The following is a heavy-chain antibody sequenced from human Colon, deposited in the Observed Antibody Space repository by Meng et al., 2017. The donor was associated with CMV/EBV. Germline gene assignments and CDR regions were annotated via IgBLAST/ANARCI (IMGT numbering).Heavy chain of an antibody. J-gene: IGHJ3*02. Sequence: LETLSLTCTVSGGSISSSSYYWGWIRQPPGKGLEWIGSIYYSGSTYYNPSLKSRVTISVDTSKNQFSLKLSSVTAADTAVYYCARDRESIAAAASDAFDIWGQGTMVTVSS. V-gene: IGHV4-39*07. CDR1: GGSISSSSYY. D-gene: IGHD6-13*01. CDR2: IYYSGST. CDR3: ARDRESIAAAASDAFDI.